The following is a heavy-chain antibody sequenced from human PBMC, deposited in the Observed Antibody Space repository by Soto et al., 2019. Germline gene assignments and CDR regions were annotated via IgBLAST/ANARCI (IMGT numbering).Heavy chain of an antibody. CDR2: IIPIFDAS. J-gene: IGHJ5*02. CDR1: GGTFSSYA. V-gene: IGHV1-69*12. CDR3: ARDRGPISGYYPYCFDP. D-gene: IGHD3-22*01. Sequence: QVQLVQSGAEVKKPGSSVKVSCKASGGTFSSYAITWVRQAPGQGLEWMGGIIPIFDASNYAQKFQGRVTITADESTSTAYMELSSMGSEDTAGYYCARDRGPISGYYPYCFDPWGQGTLVTVSS.